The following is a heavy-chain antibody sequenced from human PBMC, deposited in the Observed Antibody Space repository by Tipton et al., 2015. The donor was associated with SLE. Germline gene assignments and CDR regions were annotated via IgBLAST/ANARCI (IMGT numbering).Heavy chain of an antibody. CDR3: AREVKIISDSDAFDI. CDR2: IHYSGSA. CDR1: GGSISSDNYF. V-gene: IGHV4-31*03. Sequence: TLSLTCTVSGGSISSDNYFWSWIRQHPDKGLEWIGYIHYSGSAYYNPSLKSRFTISVDTSKNQFSLRLNSVTAADTAVYYCAREVKIISDSDAFDIWGQGTLVTVSS. D-gene: IGHD3-3*02. J-gene: IGHJ3*02.